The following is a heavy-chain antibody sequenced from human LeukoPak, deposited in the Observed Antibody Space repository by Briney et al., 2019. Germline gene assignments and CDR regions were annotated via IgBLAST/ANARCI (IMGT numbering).Heavy chain of an antibody. J-gene: IGHJ6*02. CDR2: IYYSGST. Sequence: GSLRLSCAASGFTVSTNYMNWVRQPPGKGLEWIGSIYYSGSTYYNPSLKSRVTISVDTSKNQFSLKLNSVTAADTAVYYCARDRITMVRGALRYYGMDVWGQGTTVTVSS. CDR1: GFTVSTNY. V-gene: IGHV4-59*02. CDR3: ARDRITMVRGALRYYGMDV. D-gene: IGHD3-10*01.